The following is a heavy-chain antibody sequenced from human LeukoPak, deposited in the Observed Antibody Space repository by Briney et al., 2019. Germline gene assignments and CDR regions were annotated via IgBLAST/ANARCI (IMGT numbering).Heavy chain of an antibody. CDR2: ISSNGGST. CDR3: ARGTDYYDSSGYYYASPPPEYFQH. D-gene: IGHD3-22*01. V-gene: IGHV3-64*01. CDR1: GFTFSSYA. J-gene: IGHJ1*01. Sequence: PGGSLRLSCAASGFTFSSYAMHWVRQAPGKGLEYVSAISSNGGSTYYANSVKGRFTISRDNSKNTLYLQMGSLRAEDMAVYYCARGTDYYDSSGYYYASPPPEYFQHWGQGTLVTVSS.